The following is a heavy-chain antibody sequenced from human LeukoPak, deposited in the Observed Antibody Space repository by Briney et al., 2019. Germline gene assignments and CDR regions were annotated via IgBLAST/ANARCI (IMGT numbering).Heavy chain of an antibody. D-gene: IGHD3-10*01. CDR1: GFTFSSYW. CDR3: AREGSVYYYGSGSYYIRPPWGRYYYGMDV. J-gene: IGHJ6*04. CDR2: IKQDGSEK. Sequence: GGSLRLSCAASGFTFSSYWMSWVRQAPGKGLEWVANIKQDGSEKYYVDSVKGRFTISRDNAKNSLYLQMSSLRAEDTAVYYCAREGSVYYYGSGSYYIRPPWGRYYYGMDVWGKGTTVTVSS. V-gene: IGHV3-7*03.